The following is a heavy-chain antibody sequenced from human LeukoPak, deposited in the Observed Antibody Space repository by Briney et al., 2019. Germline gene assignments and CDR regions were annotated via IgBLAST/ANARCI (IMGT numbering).Heavy chain of an antibody. CDR1: GFTFSSYE. J-gene: IGHJ6*04. V-gene: IGHV3-48*03. D-gene: IGHD3-10*02. Sequence: GGSLRLSCAASGFTFSSYEMNWVLQAPGKGLEWVSYISSSGSTIYYADPVKGRFTISRDNAKNSLYLQMNSLRAEDTAVYYCAELGITMIGGVWGKGTTVTISS. CDR3: AELGITMIGGV. CDR2: ISSSGSTI.